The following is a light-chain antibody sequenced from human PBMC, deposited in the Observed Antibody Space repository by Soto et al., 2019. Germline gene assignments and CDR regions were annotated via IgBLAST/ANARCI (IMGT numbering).Light chain of an antibody. CDR3: PQYYTTPYT. Sequence: DIVMTQSPDSLAVSLGERATINCKSSQSVLYSSNNENYLAGYQQKPGQPPKLLIYWASTRESGVPDRFSGSGSGTDFTLTISSLQAEDVAVYYCPQYYTTPYTFGQGTKLEIK. CDR2: WAS. J-gene: IGKJ2*01. CDR1: QSVLYSSNNENY. V-gene: IGKV4-1*01.